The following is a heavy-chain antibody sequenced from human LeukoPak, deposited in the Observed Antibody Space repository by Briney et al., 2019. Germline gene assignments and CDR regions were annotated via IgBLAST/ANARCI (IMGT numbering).Heavy chain of an antibody. J-gene: IGHJ5*02. D-gene: IGHD2-15*01. Sequence: ASVTVSCLASRYTLTAYYMHWVRPAPGRGREWVGWIKPNSGGTNYAQKFQGRGTMTRDTSISTGYMELSRLRSDDTAVYYCARGRRIVVKDNWFDPWGQGTLVTVSS. CDR2: IKPNSGGT. V-gene: IGHV1-2*02. CDR1: RYTLTAYY. CDR3: ARGRRIVVKDNWFDP.